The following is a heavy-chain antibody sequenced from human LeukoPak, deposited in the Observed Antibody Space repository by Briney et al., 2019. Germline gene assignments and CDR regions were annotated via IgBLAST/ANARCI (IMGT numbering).Heavy chain of an antibody. D-gene: IGHD2-21*02. CDR1: GFTFSSYE. CDR3: AGGGDIGDWFDP. Sequence: GGSLRLSCAASGFTFSSYEMNWVRQAPGKGLEWVSYISSSGSTIYYADSVKGRFTISRDNAKNSLYLQMNSLRAEDTAVYYCAGGGDIGDWFDPWGQGTLVTVSS. J-gene: IGHJ5*02. CDR2: ISSSGSTI. V-gene: IGHV3-48*03.